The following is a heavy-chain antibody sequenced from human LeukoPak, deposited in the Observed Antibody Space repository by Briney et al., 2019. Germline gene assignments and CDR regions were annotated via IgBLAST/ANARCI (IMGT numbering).Heavy chain of an antibody. V-gene: IGHV3-23*01. CDR3: AKSGYNRFDY. Sequence: GGSLRLSCAASGFTFSSSAVSWVRQAPGKGLEWVSSISGSGSGGSTYYADSVKGRFTISRDNSKNTLHLQMNSLIAEDTAVYYCAKSGYNRFDYWGQGTRVTVSS. J-gene: IGHJ4*02. CDR2: ISGSGSGGST. D-gene: IGHD5-24*01. CDR1: GFTFSSSA.